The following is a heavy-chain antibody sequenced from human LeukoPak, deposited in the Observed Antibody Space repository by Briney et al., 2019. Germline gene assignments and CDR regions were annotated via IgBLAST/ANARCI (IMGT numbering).Heavy chain of an antibody. J-gene: IGHJ4*02. CDR2: ISSSSGTI. Sequence: PGGSLRLSCATSGFTFSTYTMNWVRQAPGKGLEWVSYISSSSGTIYYADSVKGRFTISRDNAKNSLYLQMNSPRAEDTAVYYCAREWRGAFDYWGQGTLVTVSS. D-gene: IGHD4/OR15-4a*01. CDR3: AREWRGAFDY. CDR1: GFTFSTYT. V-gene: IGHV3-48*01.